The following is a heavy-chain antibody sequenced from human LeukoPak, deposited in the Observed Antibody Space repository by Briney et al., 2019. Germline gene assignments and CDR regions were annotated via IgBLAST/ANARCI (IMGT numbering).Heavy chain of an antibody. Sequence: GGSLRLSCAASGFTFSSYSMNWVRQAPGKGLEWVSSISSSSSYIYYADSVKGRFTISRDNAKNSLYLQMNSLRAEDTAVYYCARVEFSGYYDFWSGRHWGQGTLVTVSS. CDR2: ISSSSSYI. V-gene: IGHV3-21*01. CDR1: GFTFSSYS. D-gene: IGHD3-3*01. J-gene: IGHJ4*02. CDR3: ARVEFSGYYDFWSGRH.